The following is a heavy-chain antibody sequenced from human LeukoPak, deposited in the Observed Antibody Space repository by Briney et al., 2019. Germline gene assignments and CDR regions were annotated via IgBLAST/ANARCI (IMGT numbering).Heavy chain of an antibody. V-gene: IGHV4-59*01. J-gene: IGHJ5*02. Sequence: SETLSLSCTVSGGSISSYYLSWVRQPPGKGLEWIGYIYYSGSTNYNPALKSRVTISVDTSKNQFSLKLSSVTAADTAVYYCARVGNGYSSSWYAWWFDPWGQGTLVTVSS. D-gene: IGHD6-13*01. CDR2: IYYSGST. CDR3: ARVGNGYSSSWYAWWFDP. CDR1: GGSISSYY.